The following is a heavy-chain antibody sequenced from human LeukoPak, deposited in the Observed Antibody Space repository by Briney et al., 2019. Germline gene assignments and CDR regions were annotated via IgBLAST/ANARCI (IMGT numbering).Heavy chain of an antibody. Sequence: SETLSLTCTVSGVSLSSSSYYWAWIRQPPGKGLEWIGNIYKTGSTYYSPSLKSRVTMSVHTSKNQFSLKLSSVTAADTAVYYCASNTANYYYYGMDVWGQGTTVTVSS. J-gene: IGHJ6*02. CDR3: ASNTANYYYYGMDV. CDR2: IYKTGST. D-gene: IGHD2-21*02. CDR1: GVSLSSSSYY. V-gene: IGHV4-39*07.